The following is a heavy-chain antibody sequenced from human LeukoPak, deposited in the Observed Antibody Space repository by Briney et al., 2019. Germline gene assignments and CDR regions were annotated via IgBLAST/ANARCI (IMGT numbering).Heavy chain of an antibody. CDR3: ARENCSGNNCAFDY. V-gene: IGHV3-48*02. Sequence: GGSLRLSCAASGFTFSSYSMNWVRQAPGKGLDWVSFISSSSSTIYYADSVKGRFTISRDNAKNSLYPQMNSLRDEDTTVYYCARENCSGNNCAFDYWGQGTLVTVSS. J-gene: IGHJ4*02. D-gene: IGHD2-15*01. CDR2: ISSSSSTI. CDR1: GFTFSSYS.